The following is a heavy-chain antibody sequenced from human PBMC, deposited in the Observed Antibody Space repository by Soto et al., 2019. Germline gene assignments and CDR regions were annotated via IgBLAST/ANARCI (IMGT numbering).Heavy chain of an antibody. J-gene: IGHJ5*02. D-gene: IGHD6-19*01. CDR3: AKDQSSIAVAGDNWFDP. V-gene: IGHV3-23*01. CDR1: GFTFSSYA. Sequence: AGGSLRLSCAASGFTFSSYAMSWVRQAPGKGLEWVSAISGSGGSTYYADSVKGRFTISRDNSKNTLYLQMNSLRAEDTAVYYCAKDQSSIAVAGDNWFDPWGQGTLVTVSS. CDR2: ISGSGGST.